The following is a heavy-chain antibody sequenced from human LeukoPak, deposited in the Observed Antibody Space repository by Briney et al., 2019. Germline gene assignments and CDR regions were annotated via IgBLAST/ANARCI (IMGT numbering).Heavy chain of an antibody. Sequence: GGSLRLSCAASGFTFSTYWMSWVRQAPGKGLEWVANIKQDGSEKYYLDSVKGPFTISRDNAKNSLYLQMNSLRAEDTAVYYCARGCSGGAFDIWGQGTMVTVSS. J-gene: IGHJ3*02. CDR3: ARGCSGGAFDI. CDR2: IKQDGSEK. CDR1: GFTFSTYW. D-gene: IGHD2-15*01. V-gene: IGHV3-7*04.